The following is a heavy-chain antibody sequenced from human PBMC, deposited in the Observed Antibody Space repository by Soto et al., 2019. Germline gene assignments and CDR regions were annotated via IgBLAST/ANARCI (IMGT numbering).Heavy chain of an antibody. V-gene: IGHV4-31*03. CDR3: ARGDSELDYFDY. D-gene: IGHD1-1*01. CDR2: IYYSGST. J-gene: IGHJ4*02. Sequence: TLSLTCSVSGGSISRGGCYWSSIRQHPGKGLEWIGYIYYSGSTYYNPSLKSRVTISVDTSKNQFSLKLSSVTAADTAVYYCARGDSELDYFDYWGQGTLVTVSS. CDR1: GGSISRGGCY.